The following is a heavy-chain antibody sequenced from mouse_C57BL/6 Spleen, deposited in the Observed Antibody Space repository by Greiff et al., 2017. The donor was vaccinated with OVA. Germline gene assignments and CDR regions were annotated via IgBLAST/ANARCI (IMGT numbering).Heavy chain of an antibody. J-gene: IGHJ4*01. CDR2: ISDGGSYT. CDR1: GFTFSSYA. Sequence: EVQLVESGGGLVKPGGSLKLSCAASGFTFSSYAMSWVRQTPEKRLEWVATISDGGSYTYYPDNVKGRFTISRDNAKNNLYLQMSHLKSEDTAMYYCARDPYGSYYAMDYWGQGTSVTVSS. CDR3: ARDPYGSYYAMDY. V-gene: IGHV5-4*01. D-gene: IGHD1-1*01.